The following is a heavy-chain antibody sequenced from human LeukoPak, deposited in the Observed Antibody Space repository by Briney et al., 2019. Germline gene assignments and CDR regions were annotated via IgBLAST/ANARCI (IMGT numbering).Heavy chain of an antibody. D-gene: IGHD7-27*01. CDR1: GFTFSDYY. V-gene: IGHV3-11*05. CDR2: ISSSSYT. J-gene: IGHJ4*02. Sequence: PGGSLRLSCAASGFTFSDYYMNWIRQAPGKGLEWVSYISSSSYTNYADSVKGRFTISRDNAKNLLYLRMNSLRAEDTAVYYCARVISGAFSDYWGQGTLVTVSS. CDR3: ARVISGAFSDY.